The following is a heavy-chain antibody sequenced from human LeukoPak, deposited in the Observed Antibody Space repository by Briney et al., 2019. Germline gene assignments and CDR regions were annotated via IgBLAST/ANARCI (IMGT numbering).Heavy chain of an antibody. CDR2: IYEGGGR. Sequence: GGSLRLSCAASGFTFSSYWMSWVRQAPGKGLEWVSVIYEGGGRYYGDSVKGRFTISKDNFENTVYLQMNSLRADDTAVYYCARVDTVSGILVWGQGTLVTVSS. CDR1: GFTFSSYW. J-gene: IGHJ4*02. CDR3: ARVDTVSGILV. D-gene: IGHD5-18*01. V-gene: IGHV3-53*01.